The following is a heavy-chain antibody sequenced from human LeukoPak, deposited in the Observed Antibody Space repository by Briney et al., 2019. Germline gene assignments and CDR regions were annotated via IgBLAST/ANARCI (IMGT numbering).Heavy chain of an antibody. J-gene: IGHJ5*02. Sequence: GESLKISCKGSGYSFTSYWISWVRQMPGKGLEWMGRIDPSDSYTNYSPSFQGHVTISADKSISTAYLQRSSLKASDTAMYYCARRGSSWFRFDPWGQGTLVTVSS. CDR2: IDPSDSYT. V-gene: IGHV5-10-1*01. CDR1: GYSFTSYW. CDR3: ARRGSSWFRFDP. D-gene: IGHD6-13*01.